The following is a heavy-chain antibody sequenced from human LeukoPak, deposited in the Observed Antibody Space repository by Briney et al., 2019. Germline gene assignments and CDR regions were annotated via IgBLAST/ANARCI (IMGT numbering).Heavy chain of an antibody. CDR3: ARGGSGWYVTPNWFDP. Sequence: GRSLRLSCAASGFTFSSYAMHWVRQAPGKGLECVAVISYDGSNKYYADSVKGRFTISRDNSKNTLYLQMNSLRAEDTAVYYCARGGSGWYVTPNWFDPWGQGTLVTVSS. CDR1: GFTFSSYA. D-gene: IGHD6-19*01. J-gene: IGHJ5*02. V-gene: IGHV3-30-3*01. CDR2: ISYDGSNK.